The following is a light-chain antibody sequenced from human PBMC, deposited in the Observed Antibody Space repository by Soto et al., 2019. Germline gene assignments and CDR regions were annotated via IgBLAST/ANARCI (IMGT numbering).Light chain of an antibody. CDR3: QQSYSTRYT. J-gene: IGKJ2*01. CDR2: ASS. CDR1: QSISSY. Sequence: DIQMTQSPSSLSVSVGDRVTITCRASQSISSYLNWYQQKPGKAPTLLIYASSNLQSGLPSRFSGSGSGTDFTLTISSLQPEDFATYYCQQSYSTRYTFGQGTKLEIK. V-gene: IGKV1-39*01.